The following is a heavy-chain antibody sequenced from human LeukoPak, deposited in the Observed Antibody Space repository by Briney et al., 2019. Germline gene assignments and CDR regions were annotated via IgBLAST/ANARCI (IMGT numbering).Heavy chain of an antibody. CDR1: GGSISSGGYS. D-gene: IGHD5-12*01. V-gene: IGHV4-30-2*01. J-gene: IGHJ4*02. CDR3: ARVGMATTGPFDY. Sequence: SETLSLTCAVSGGSISSGGYSRRWIRQPPGKGLEWNGYIYQSGSTYYNPSLKSRVTISVDTSKNQFPLKLSSVTAADTAVYYCARVGMATTGPFDYWGQGTLVTVSS. CDR2: IYQSGST.